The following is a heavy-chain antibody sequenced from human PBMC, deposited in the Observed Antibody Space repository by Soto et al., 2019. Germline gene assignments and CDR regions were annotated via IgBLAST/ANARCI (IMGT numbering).Heavy chain of an antibody. J-gene: IGHJ4*02. CDR1: GGSINGYY. D-gene: IGHD4-17*01. CDR2: ISYSGST. V-gene: IGHV4-59*01. Sequence: PSETLSLTCTVSGGSINGYYWSWVRQPPGKGLEWIGHISYSGSTDSNPSLRSRVTMSVDTSKNQFSLKLTSVTAADTAMYYCAKNGDFWFFDYWGQGALVTVSS. CDR3: AKNGDFWFFDY.